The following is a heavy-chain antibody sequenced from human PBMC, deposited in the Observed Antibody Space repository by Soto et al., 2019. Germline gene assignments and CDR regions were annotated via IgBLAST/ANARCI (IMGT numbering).Heavy chain of an antibody. CDR1: GGSISSGDYY. V-gene: IGHV4-30-4*01. Sequence: SETLSLTCTVSGGSISSGDYYWSWIRQPPGKGLEWIGYIYYSGSTYYNPSLKSRVTISVDTSKNQFSLKLSSVTAADTAVYYCARAHYVFWSGYYTGPYYYYGMDVWGKGTTVTVSS. D-gene: IGHD3-3*01. CDR3: ARAHYVFWSGYYTGPYYYYGMDV. CDR2: IYYSGST. J-gene: IGHJ6*04.